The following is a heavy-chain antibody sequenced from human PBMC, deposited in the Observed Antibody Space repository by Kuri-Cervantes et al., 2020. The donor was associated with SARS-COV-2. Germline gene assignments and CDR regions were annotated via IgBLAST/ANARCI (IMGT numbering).Heavy chain of an antibody. V-gene: IGHV3-73*01. J-gene: IGHJ4*02. Sequence: GESLKISCAASGFTFSNAWMSWVRQAPGKGLEWVGRVRGKANNYATAYAASVKGRFTISRDDLKNTAFLQMNSLKTEDTAVYYCTTLIDYWGQGALVTVSS. CDR3: TTLIDY. CDR1: GFTFSNAW. CDR2: VRGKANNYAT.